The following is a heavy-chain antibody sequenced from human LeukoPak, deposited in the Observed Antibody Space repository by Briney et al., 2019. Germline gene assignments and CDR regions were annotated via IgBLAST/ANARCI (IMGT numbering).Heavy chain of an antibody. CDR1: GFTFSGSA. J-gene: IGHJ4*02. Sequence: GGSLRLSCAASGFTFSGSAMHWVRQASGKGLEWVGCIRSKANSYATAYAASVKGRFTISRDDSKNTAYLQMNSLKTEDTAVYYCTRHLMYYYDSSGYYEDYWGQGTLVTVSS. V-gene: IGHV3-73*01. D-gene: IGHD3-22*01. CDR3: TRHLMYYYDSSGYYEDY. CDR2: IRSKANSYAT.